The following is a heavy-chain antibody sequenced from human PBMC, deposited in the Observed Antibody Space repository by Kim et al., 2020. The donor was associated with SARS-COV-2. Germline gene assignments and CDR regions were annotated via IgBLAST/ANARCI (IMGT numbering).Heavy chain of an antibody. D-gene: IGHD1-26*01. CDR3: ANRRWELLAAFDY. J-gene: IGHJ4*02. V-gene: IGHV3-23*01. Sequence: AASVKGRFTISRDNSKNTLYLQMNSLRAEDTAVYYCANRRWELLAAFDYWGQGTLVTVSS.